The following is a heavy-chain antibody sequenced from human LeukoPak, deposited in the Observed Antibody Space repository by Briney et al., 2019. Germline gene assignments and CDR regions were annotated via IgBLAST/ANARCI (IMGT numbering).Heavy chain of an antibody. CDR2: IYTSGST. V-gene: IGHV4-4*07. CDR3: ARGSSDPRGYYYYMDV. D-gene: IGHD1-26*01. J-gene: IGHJ6*03. CDR1: GGSISSYY. Sequence: SETLSLTCTVSGGSISSYYWSWIRQPAGEGLEWIGRIYTSGSTNYNPSLKSRVTMSVDTSKDQFSLKLSSVTAADTAVYYCARGSSDPRGYYYYMDVWGKGTTVTVSS.